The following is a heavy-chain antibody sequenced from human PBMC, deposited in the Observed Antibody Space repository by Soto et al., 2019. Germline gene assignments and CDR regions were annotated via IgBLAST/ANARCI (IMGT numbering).Heavy chain of an antibody. CDR2: INPSGGST. D-gene: IGHD5-12*01. J-gene: IGHJ2*01. CDR3: GRERGGEYTGYDSAATWYFDL. Sequence: QVQLVQSGAEVKKPGASVNVSCKASGYTFTSYYMHWVRQAPGQGLEWMGIINPSGGSTTYAQKFQGRVTMTRDTPTSTVYMELSSLRSEDTAVYYCGRERGGEYTGYDSAATWYFDLWGRGTLVTVSS. CDR1: GYTFTSYY. V-gene: IGHV1-46*01.